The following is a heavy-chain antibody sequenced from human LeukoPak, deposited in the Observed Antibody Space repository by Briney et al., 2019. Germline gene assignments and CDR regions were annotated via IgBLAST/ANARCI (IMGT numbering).Heavy chain of an antibody. D-gene: IGHD1-1*01. V-gene: IGHV3-23*01. Sequence: PGGSLRLSCAASGFTFTNYAMTWVRQAPGKGLEWVSTIGASGLTTYYADSVKGRFTISRDNSKNTLYLQMNSLGADDTAVYYCAKGNWRYFDYWGQGTLVTVSS. CDR1: GFTFTNYA. J-gene: IGHJ4*02. CDR2: IGASGLTT. CDR3: AKGNWRYFDY.